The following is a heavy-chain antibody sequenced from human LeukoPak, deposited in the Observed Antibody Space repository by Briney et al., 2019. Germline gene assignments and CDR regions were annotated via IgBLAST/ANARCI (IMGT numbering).Heavy chain of an antibody. V-gene: IGHV3-48*03. CDR2: ISSSGSTI. CDR3: ARGYYYDSSGYPEY. J-gene: IGHJ4*02. Sequence: PGGSLRLSCAASGFTFSSYEMNWVRQAPGKGLEWVSYISSSGSTIYYADSVKGRFTISRDNAKNSLYLQMNSLRAEDTAVYYCARGYYYDSSGYPEYWGQGTLVTVSS. D-gene: IGHD3-22*01. CDR1: GFTFSSYE.